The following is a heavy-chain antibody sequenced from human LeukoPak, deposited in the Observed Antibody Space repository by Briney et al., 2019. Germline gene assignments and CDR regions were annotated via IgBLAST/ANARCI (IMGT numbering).Heavy chain of an antibody. V-gene: IGHV3-23*01. CDR3: AKLYYDFWSGYYYFDY. J-gene: IGHJ4*02. CDR1: GFTFSSYA. CDR2: ISGSGGST. Sequence: GGSLRLSCAASGFTFSSYAMSWVRQAPGKGLEWVSAISGSGGSTYYADSVKGRFTISRDNSKNTLYLQMNSLRAEDTAVYYCAKLYYDFWSGYYYFDYWGQGTLVTVSS. D-gene: IGHD3-3*01.